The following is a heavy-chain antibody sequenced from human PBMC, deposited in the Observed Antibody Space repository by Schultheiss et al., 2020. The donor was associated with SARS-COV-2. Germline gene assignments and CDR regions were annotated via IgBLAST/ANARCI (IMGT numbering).Heavy chain of an antibody. CDR3: ARDLSSSARIYYYGMDV. D-gene: IGHD6-6*01. CDR1: GFTFSSYG. CDR2: IWYDGSNK. Sequence: GGSLRLSCAASGFTFSSYGMHWVRQAPGKGLEWVAVIWYDGSNKYYADSVKGRFTISRDNAKNTLYLQMNSLRAEDTAVYYCARDLSSSARIYYYGMDVWGQGATVTVSS. V-gene: IGHV3-33*01. J-gene: IGHJ6*02.